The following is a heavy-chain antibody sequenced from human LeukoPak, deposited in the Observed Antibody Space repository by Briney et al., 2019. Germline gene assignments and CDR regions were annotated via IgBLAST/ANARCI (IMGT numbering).Heavy chain of an antibody. CDR2: IFYSGST. Sequence: SETLSLTCTVSGGSISGYYWSWIRQPPGKGLERIGYIFYSGSTNYNPSLKSRVTISVDTSRNQFSLKLSSVTAADTAVYYCARVLRYFSNGMDVWGKGTTVTVSS. V-gene: IGHV4-59*01. CDR3: ARVLRYFSNGMDV. CDR1: GGSISGYY. D-gene: IGHD3-9*01. J-gene: IGHJ6*04.